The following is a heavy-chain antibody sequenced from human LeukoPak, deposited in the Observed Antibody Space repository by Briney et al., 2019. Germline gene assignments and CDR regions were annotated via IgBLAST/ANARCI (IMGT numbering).Heavy chain of an antibody. CDR3: ARERDHGYSYGHVLDF. CDR1: GGSLNTYY. CDR2: VHSSVGT. V-gene: IGHV4-4*07. J-gene: IGHJ4*02. Sequence: SETLSLTCTVSGGSLNTYYWTWIRQTAGGGLEWIGQVHSSVGTTYNPSLRSRVSLSLDTSKNHFSLRLASVTAADTAVYFCARERDHGYSYGHVLDFWGQGIPVTVSS. D-gene: IGHD5-18*01.